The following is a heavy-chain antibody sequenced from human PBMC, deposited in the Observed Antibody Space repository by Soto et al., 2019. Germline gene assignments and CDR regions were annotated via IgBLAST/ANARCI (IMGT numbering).Heavy chain of an antibody. CDR3: ARGRISVPGKWFDP. Sequence: ASVKVSCRASGYSFTRYGISWVRQAPGQGLEWMGWISAYNGNTNYAQKLQGRVTMTTDTSTSTAYMELRSLRSDDTAVYYCARGRISVPGKWFDPLGQGTMVTVSS. CDR1: GYSFTRYG. J-gene: IGHJ5*02. D-gene: IGHD6-19*01. CDR2: ISAYNGNT. V-gene: IGHV1-18*01.